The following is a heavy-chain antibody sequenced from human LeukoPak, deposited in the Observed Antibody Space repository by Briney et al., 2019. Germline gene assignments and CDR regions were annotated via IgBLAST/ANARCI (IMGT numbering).Heavy chain of an antibody. CDR2: ISTDGSST. CDR3: AKGREYSYGFTY. D-gene: IGHD5-18*01. V-gene: IGHV3-74*01. J-gene: IGHJ4*02. CDR1: GFTFSSYW. Sequence: GGSLRLSCAASGFTFSSYWMHWVRQAPGKGLVWVSRISTDGSSTNSADSVKGRLTISRDNAKNTLYLQMNSLRAEDTAVYYCAKGREYSYGFTYWGQGTLVTVSS.